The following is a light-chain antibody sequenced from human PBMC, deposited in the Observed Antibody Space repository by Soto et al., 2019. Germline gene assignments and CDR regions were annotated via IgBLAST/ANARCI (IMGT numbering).Light chain of an antibody. Sequence: QSALTQPASVSGSPGQSITISCTEPRRDVGGYNYVSWYQQHPGKFPKLMMCEVTNRPPGVSTRFSGSKSGNTASLTISGLQTEDEADYYCSSYTSSRTWVFGGGTKVTVL. J-gene: IGLJ3*02. CDR2: EVT. CDR3: SSYTSSRTWV. CDR1: RRDVGGYNY. V-gene: IGLV2-14*01.